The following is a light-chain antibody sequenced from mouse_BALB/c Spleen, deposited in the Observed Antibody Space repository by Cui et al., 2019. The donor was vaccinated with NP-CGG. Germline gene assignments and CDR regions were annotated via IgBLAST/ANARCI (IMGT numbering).Light chain of an antibody. Sequence: QAVVTQESALTITPGETVTLTCRSSTGTVTTRNYANWVQEKPDHLFTGLIGGTNNRTQGVPARFSGSLIGDKAALTITGAQTEDEAIYFCALWYSNHWVFGGGTKLTVL. CDR1: TGTVTTRNY. J-gene: IGLJ1*01. CDR2: GTN. V-gene: IGLV1*01. CDR3: ALWYSNHWV.